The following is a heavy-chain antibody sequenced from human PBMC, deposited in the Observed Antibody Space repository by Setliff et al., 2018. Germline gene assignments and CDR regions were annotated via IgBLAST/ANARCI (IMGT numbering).Heavy chain of an antibody. V-gene: IGHV4-38-2*02. J-gene: IGHJ3*02. D-gene: IGHD4-17*01. CDR1: GYSINNAYY. CDR3: VRDAGDGYGVDAYAGGGFDI. Sequence: LSLTCAVSGYSINNAYYWGWIRQTPGKGLEWIGSFRPSGKTYYNPSLKSRVTISVDTSKKYFSLKLTSVTAADTAVYYCVRDAGDGYGVDAYAGGGFDIWGQGTVVTVSS. CDR2: FRPSGKT.